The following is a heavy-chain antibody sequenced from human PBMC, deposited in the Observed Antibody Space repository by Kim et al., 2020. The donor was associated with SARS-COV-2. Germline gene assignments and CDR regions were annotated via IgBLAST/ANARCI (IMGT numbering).Heavy chain of an antibody. CDR1: GGSFSGYY. Sequence: SETLSLTCAVYGGSFSGYYWSWIRQPPGKGLEWIGEINHSGSTNYNPSLKSRVTISVDTSKNQFSLKLSSVTAADTAVYYCARGVSGTTVVTLGLGYYYYYGMGVWGQGTTVTVPS. J-gene: IGHJ6*02. CDR2: INHSGST. D-gene: IGHD4-17*01. V-gene: IGHV4-34*01. CDR3: ARGVSGTTVVTLGLGYYYYYGMGV.